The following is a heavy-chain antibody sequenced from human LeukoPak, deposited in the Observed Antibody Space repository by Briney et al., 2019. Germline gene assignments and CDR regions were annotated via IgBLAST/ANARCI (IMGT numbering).Heavy chain of an antibody. CDR3: AREGSSTSRNWFDP. CDR1: GVSITTGIHY. V-gene: IGHV4-31*03. J-gene: IGHJ5*02. D-gene: IGHD2-2*01. CDR2: IYYSGST. Sequence: SQTLSLTCTVSGVSITTGIHYWSWIRQHPGKGLEWIGYIYYSGSTYYNPSLKSRVTISVDTSKNQFSLKLSSVTAADTAVYYCAREGSSTSRNWFDPWGQGTLVTVSS.